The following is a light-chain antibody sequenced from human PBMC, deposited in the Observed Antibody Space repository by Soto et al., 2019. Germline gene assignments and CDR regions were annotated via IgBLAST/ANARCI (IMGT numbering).Light chain of an antibody. CDR1: QSISSY. CDR2: AAS. J-gene: IGKJ5*01. V-gene: IGKV1-39*01. CDR3: QQSYSTGIT. Sequence: DIQMTQSPSSLSASVGDRVTITCRASQSISSYLNWYQQKPGKAPKLLIYAASSLQSGVPSRFGGSGSGTDFTLTISSLQPEDFATYYCQQSYSTGITFGQGTRLEIK.